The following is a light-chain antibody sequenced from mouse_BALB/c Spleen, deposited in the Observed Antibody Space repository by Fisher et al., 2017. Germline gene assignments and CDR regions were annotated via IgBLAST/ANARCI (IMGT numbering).Light chain of an antibody. CDR1: SSVSY. V-gene: IGKV4-61*01. CDR2: LTS. Sequence: IVLTQTPALMSASPGEKVTMTCSASSSVSYMYWYQQKPRSSPKPWIYLTSNLASGVPVRFSGSGSGTSYSLTISRMEAEDAATYYCHQYHRSPRTFGGGTKLEIK. CDR3: HQYHRSPRT. J-gene: IGKJ1*01.